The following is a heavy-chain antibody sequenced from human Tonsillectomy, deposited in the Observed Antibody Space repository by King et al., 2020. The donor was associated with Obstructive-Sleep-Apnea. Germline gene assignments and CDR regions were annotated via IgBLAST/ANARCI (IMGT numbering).Heavy chain of an antibody. V-gene: IGHV6-1*01. CDR3: ARERDGVGSSWSWGSYYFDY. CDR1: GDSVSSNSAA. CDR2: TYYRSKWYN. J-gene: IGHJ4*02. Sequence: VQLQQSGPGLVKPSQTLSLTCAISGDSVSSNSAAWNWIRQSPSRGLEWLGRTYYRSKWYNDYAVSVKSRITINPDTSKNQFSLQLNSVTPEDTAVYYCARERDGVGSSWSWGSYYFDYWGQGTLVTVSS. D-gene: IGHD6-13*01.